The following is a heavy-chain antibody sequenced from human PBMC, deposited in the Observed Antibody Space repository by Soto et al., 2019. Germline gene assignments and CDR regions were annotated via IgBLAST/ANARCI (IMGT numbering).Heavy chain of an antibody. CDR3: ARGGGYDY. D-gene: IGHD3-22*01. V-gene: IGHV4-30-4*01. Sequence: QVQLQESGPGLVKPSQTLSLTCIVSGVSISSGDDYWSWIRQPPGKGLEWIGYTYSSGSTYSNPSLRSRATISADTSKNQFSLKLTSVTAADTAVYYCARGGGYDYWGQGALVTVSS. CDR1: GVSISSGDDY. J-gene: IGHJ4*02. CDR2: TYSSGST.